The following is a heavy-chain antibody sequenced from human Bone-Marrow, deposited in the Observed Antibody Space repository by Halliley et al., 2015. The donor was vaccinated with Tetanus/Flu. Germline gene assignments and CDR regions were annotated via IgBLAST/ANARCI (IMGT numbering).Heavy chain of an antibody. D-gene: IGHD3-3*01. CDR2: IYSGGNT. CDR3: ARAGGPYYDLDF. V-gene: IGHV4-59*01. Sequence: LEWIGYIYSGGNTTYNPPLKSRVAISVDPSKSQFSLTLPSVTAADTAVYFCARAGGPYYDLDFWGQGTLVTVSS. J-gene: IGHJ4*02.